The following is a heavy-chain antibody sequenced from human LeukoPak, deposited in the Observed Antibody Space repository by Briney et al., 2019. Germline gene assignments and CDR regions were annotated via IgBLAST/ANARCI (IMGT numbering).Heavy chain of an antibody. D-gene: IGHD1-26*01. CDR2: TYTSGST. CDR3: ARENSGSYREFDY. Sequence: SETLSLTCTVSGGSISSYYWSWIRQPAGKGLEWIGRTYTSGSTNYNASLKSRVSMSVDTSKNQFSLKLSSMTAADTAVFYCARENSGSYREFDYWGQGTLVTVSS. CDR1: GGSISSYY. J-gene: IGHJ4*02. V-gene: IGHV4-4*07.